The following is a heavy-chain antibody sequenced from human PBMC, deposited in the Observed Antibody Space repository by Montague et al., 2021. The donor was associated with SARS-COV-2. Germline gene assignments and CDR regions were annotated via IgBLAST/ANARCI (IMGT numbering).Heavy chain of an antibody. CDR1: GDSISSGYFY. CDR2: IHYSGIT. D-gene: IGHD2-2*01. V-gene: IGHV4-39*01. J-gene: IGHJ4*02. CDR3: ARHLAISGPAAVSDY. Sequence: SDTLSLTCTVSGDSISSGYFYWGWIRQPPGKGLEWVGTIHYSGITYYNPSLKGRVTISVDTSRNQFSLKLSSVTAADTAIYYCARHLAISGPAAVSDYWGQGTLVTVSS.